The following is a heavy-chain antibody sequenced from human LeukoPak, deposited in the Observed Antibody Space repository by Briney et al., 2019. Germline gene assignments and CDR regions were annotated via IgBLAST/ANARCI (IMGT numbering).Heavy chain of an antibody. CDR2: ISDIGSI. V-gene: IGHV4-59*08. D-gene: IGHD2-8*02. Sequence: SETLSLTCTVSGGSISSYYWSWIRQPPGKGLEWIAYISDIGSINYNPSLKSRVTISLDTSKNQFSLKLTAVTAADTAVYYCAGHHPRNTVDFWGQGTLVTVSS. J-gene: IGHJ4*02. CDR1: GGSISSYY. CDR3: AGHHPRNTVDF.